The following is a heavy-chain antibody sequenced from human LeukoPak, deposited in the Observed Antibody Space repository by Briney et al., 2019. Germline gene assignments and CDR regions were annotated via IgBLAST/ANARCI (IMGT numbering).Heavy chain of an antibody. V-gene: IGHV3-64*01. Sequence: PGGSLRLSCAASGFAFRLYAMQWVRQAPGKGLEYVSGISSNGANTNYGSSVRGRFTISRDNSKNTLYLQMGSLRPEDMAVYYCARVYIAGMTGHYSLDYWGQGTLLTVSS. CDR3: ARVYIAGMTGHYSLDY. CDR2: ISSNGANT. J-gene: IGHJ4*02. D-gene: IGHD3-9*01. CDR1: GFAFRLYA.